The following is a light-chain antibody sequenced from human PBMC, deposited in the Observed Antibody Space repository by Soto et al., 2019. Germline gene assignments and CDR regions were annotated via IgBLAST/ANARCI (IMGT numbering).Light chain of an antibody. CDR1: GGHSSYA. V-gene: IGLV4-69*01. CDR2: LNSDGSH. Sequence: QLVLTQAPSASASLGASVKLTCTLSGGHSSYAIAWHQQQPEKGPRYLMKLNSDGSHTKGDGIPDRFSGSSSGPERYLTISSLQSADEADYYCQTWGSGIRGVFGGGTKVTVL. CDR3: QTWGSGIRGV. J-gene: IGLJ2*01.